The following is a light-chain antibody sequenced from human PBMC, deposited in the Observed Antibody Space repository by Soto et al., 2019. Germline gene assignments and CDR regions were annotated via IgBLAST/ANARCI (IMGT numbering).Light chain of an antibody. CDR2: DAS. J-gene: IGKJ1*01. V-gene: IGKV3-11*01. CDR1: QSVSSY. Sequence: EIVLTQSPATLSLSPGEIATLSCRASQSVSSYLAWYRQKPGQAPRLLIYDASNRATGIPDRFSGGGSGTDFTLTISRLEPEDFAVYFCQQYNIWPQTFGQGTKVDIK. CDR3: QQYNIWPQT.